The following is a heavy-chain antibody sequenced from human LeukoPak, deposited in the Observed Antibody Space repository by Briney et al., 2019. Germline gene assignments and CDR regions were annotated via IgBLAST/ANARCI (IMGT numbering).Heavy chain of an antibody. CDR2: IIPILGIA. Sequence: GASVKVSFKASGGTFSSYAISWVRQAPGQGLEWMGRIIPILGIANYAQKFQGRVTITADKSTSTAYMELSSLRSEDTAVYYCARVIRCSGGSCYSGVHYYYGMDVWGQGTTVTVSS. CDR1: GGTFSSYA. D-gene: IGHD2-15*01. J-gene: IGHJ6*02. CDR3: ARVIRCSGGSCYSGVHYYYGMDV. V-gene: IGHV1-69*04.